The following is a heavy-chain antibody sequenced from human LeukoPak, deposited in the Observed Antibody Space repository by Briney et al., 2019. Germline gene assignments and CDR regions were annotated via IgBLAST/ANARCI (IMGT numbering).Heavy chain of an antibody. V-gene: IGHV1-69*13. D-gene: IGHD3-3*01. CDR3: ARDQMRDGVVIISDY. J-gene: IGHJ4*02. CDR2: IIHIFGTA. Sequence: SVKVSCKASGGTFTSYAISWVRQSPGQGVEWMGGIIHIFGTANYAQKFQGRVTITADESTSTAYMELSSLRSEDTAVYDCARDQMRDGVVIISDYWGQGTLVTVSS. CDR1: GGTFTSYA.